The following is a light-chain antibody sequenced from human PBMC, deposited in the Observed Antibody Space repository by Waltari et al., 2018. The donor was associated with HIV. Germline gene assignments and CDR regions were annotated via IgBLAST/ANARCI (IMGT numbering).Light chain of an antibody. V-gene: IGLV3-1*01. CDR3: QTWDSRTVV. Sequence: SYELTQSPSLSVSPGQTASIACSGFKLGETYASWYQQKPGPSPVLVIYQDIKRPSGIPERFSGSNSWNTSTLTISLTQALVDADYYCQTWDSRTVVFGGGTKLTVL. CDR2: QDI. CDR1: KLGETY. J-gene: IGLJ2*01.